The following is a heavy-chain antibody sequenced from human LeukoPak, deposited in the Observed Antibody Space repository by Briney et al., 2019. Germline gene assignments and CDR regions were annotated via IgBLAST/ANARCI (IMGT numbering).Heavy chain of an antibody. J-gene: IGHJ4*02. CDR1: GFTFSSYG. Sequence: GGSLRLSCAASGFTFSSYGMHWVRQAPGKGLEWVAVISYDGSNKYYADSVKGRFTISRDNSKNTLYLQMNSLRAEDTAVYYCGRGGWHYFDYWGQGTLVTVSS. V-gene: IGHV3-30*03. CDR3: GRGGWHYFDY. CDR2: ISYDGSNK.